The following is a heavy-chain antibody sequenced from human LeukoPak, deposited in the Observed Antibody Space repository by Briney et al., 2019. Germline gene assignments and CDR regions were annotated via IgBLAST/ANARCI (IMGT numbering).Heavy chain of an antibody. CDR3: ATIAAAAPGNWFDP. CDR1: GGSISSGSYY. D-gene: IGHD6-13*01. V-gene: IGHV4-61*02. J-gene: IGHJ5*02. CDR2: IYTSGGT. Sequence: SETLSLTCTVSGGSISSGSYYWSWIRQPAGKGLEWIGRIYTSGGTNYNPSLKSRVTISVDTSKNQFSLKLSSVTAADTAVYYCATIAAAAPGNWFDPWGQGTLVTVSS.